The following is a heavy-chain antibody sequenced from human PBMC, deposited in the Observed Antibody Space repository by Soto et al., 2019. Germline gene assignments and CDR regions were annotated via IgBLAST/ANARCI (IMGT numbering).Heavy chain of an antibody. CDR2: IIPMFGTA. CDR1: GGTFSTYA. D-gene: IGHD5-18*01. V-gene: IGHV1-69*01. CDR3: ASGIQLWLRRINNGYSG. J-gene: IGHJ4*02. Sequence: ASVKVSCKAPGGTFSTYAISCVQQAPGQGLEWMGGIIPMFGTANYAQRFQDRVTITADESTNTVYMELSSLRSEDTAVYFCASGIQLWLRRINNGYSGWGQGTLVTVSS.